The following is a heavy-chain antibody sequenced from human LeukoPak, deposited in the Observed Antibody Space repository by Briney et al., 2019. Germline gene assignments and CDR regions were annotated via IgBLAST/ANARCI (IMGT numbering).Heavy chain of an antibody. V-gene: IGHV3-23*01. CDR1: GFTFSTYA. CDR2: ISYSGTTT. CDR3: AKGPWLVPSAEHFQH. D-gene: IGHD6-19*01. J-gene: IGHJ1*01. Sequence: GGSLRLSCAASGFTFSTYAMSWVRQAPGKGLEWVSAISYSGTTTYYADSVKGRFTMSRDNSKNTLYLQMNSLTVDDTAVYYCAKGPWLVPSAEHFQHWGQGTLVTVSS.